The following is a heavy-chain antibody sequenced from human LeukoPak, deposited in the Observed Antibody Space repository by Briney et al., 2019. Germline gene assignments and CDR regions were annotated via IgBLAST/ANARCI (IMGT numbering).Heavy chain of an antibody. CDR3: ARGRISSSSAGRRYLDL. V-gene: IGHV4-34*01. CDR2: INHSGST. D-gene: IGHD6-6*01. J-gene: IGHJ2*01. CDR1: GGSFSGYY. Sequence: SETLSLTCAVYGGSFSGYYWSWIRQPPGKGLEWIGEINHSGSTNYNPSLKSRVTISVDTSKNQFSLKLSSVTAADTAVYYCARGRISSSSAGRRYLDLWGRGTLVTVSS.